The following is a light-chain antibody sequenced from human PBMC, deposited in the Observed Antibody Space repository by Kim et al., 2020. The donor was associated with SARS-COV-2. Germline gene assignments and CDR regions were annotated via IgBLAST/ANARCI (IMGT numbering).Light chain of an antibody. V-gene: IGKV1-6*01. CDR3: LQDYNYPYS. CDR1: QCMRND. J-gene: IGKJ2*03. Sequence: CAAGGDRVTITCRASQCMRNDLGWDQQKPGKAPKLLIYAASSLQSGVPSRFSGSGSGTDFTLTISSRQPEDCATYYCLQDYNYPYSFGQGTKLEI. CDR2: AAS.